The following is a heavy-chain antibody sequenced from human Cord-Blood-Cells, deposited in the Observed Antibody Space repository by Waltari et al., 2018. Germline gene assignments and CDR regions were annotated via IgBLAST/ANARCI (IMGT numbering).Heavy chain of an antibody. CDR1: GGSFSGYY. CDR2: ITHSGST. CDR3: ARGLGGYYFDY. J-gene: IGHJ4*02. Sequence: QVQLQQWGAGLLKPSETLSLTCAVYGGSFSGYYWSWIRQPPGKGLEWIGEITHSGSTNYNPSLKSRVTISVDTSKNQFSLKLSSVTAADTAVYYCARGLGGYYFDYWGQGTLVTVSS. D-gene: IGHD3-22*01. V-gene: IGHV4-34*01.